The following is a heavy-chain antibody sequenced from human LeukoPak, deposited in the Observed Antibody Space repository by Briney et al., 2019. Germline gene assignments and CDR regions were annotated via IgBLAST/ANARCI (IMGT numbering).Heavy chain of an antibody. V-gene: IGHV3-23*01. J-gene: IGHJ4*02. CDR3: AKWGDYDVLTGYYVSDY. CDR2: ITGSGGNT. D-gene: IGHD3-9*01. Sequence: GASLRLSCAAYGFTFSNYDMSWDRQAPGKGLEWVSAITGSGGNTYYADSVKGRFTISRDNSKNTVFLQMNSLRAEDTAVYYCAKWGDYDVLTGYYVSDYWGQGTLVTVSS. CDR1: GFTFSNYD.